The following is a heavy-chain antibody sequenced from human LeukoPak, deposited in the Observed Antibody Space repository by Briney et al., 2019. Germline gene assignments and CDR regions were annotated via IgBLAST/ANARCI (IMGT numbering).Heavy chain of an antibody. V-gene: IGHV4-4*02. Sequence: PSETLSLTCGVSGGSITNTNYWTWVRQPPGKGLEWIGEVNLQGSTNYNPSLMGRVAISVDKSENHISLQLTSVTAADMAVYYCAREGGPYRPLDYSGQGTLVTVSS. CDR2: VNLQGST. CDR3: AREGGPYRPLDY. CDR1: GGSITNTNY. J-gene: IGHJ4*02.